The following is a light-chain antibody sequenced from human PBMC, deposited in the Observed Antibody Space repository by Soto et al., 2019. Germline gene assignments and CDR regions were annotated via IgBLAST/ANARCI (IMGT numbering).Light chain of an antibody. CDR2: KAS. Sequence: DIQMTQSPSTLSASVGDRVTITCRASQSISSWLAWYQQKPGKAPKLLIYKASSLESGVPSRFSGSGSGTEFTLTISSLQPDDFATYYCQQYNSSPTFGHGIKVEIK. CDR1: QSISSW. CDR3: QQYNSSPT. V-gene: IGKV1-5*03. J-gene: IGKJ1*01.